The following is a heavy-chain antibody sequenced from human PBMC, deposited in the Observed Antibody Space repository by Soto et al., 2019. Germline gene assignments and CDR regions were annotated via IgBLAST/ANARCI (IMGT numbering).Heavy chain of an antibody. CDR2: ITPLFGIP. CDR3: ARDTHSAGGWFDT. V-gene: IGHV1-69*01. J-gene: IGHJ5*02. Sequence: QVQLVQSGAEVKKPGSSVKVSCKASGGTSRSLSITWVRQAPGQGLEWMGGITPLFGIPNYPQKFQGRRTLSADESTGTAYLALSSLRSVDTDVYYCARDTHSAGGWFDTCGRGTLVTVSS. CDR1: GGTSRSLS. D-gene: IGHD2-15*01.